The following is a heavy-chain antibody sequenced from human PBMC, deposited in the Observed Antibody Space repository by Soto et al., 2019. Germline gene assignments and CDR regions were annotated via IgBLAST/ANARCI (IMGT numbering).Heavy chain of an antibody. CDR1: GGSISSYY. D-gene: IGHD3-22*01. J-gene: IGHJ4*02. Sequence: SETLSLTCTVSGGSISSYYWSWIRQPPGKGLEWIGRIYYSGSTNYNPSLKSRVTMSVDTSKIQFSLKLSSVTAADTAVYYCARDPFGDSSGYWSNWGQGTLVTVS. V-gene: IGHV4-59*12. CDR3: ARDPFGDSSGYWSN. CDR2: IYYSGST.